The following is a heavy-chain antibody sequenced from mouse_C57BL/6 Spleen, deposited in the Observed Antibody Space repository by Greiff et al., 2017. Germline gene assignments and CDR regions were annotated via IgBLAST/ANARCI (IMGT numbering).Heavy chain of an antibody. D-gene: IGHD2-4*01. CDR1: GYAFSSSW. V-gene: IGHV1-82*01. Sequence: QVHVKQSGPELVKPGASVKISCKASGYAFSSSWMNWVKQRPGKGLEWIGRIYPGDGDTNYNGKFKGKATLTADKSSSTAYMQLSSLTSEDSAVYFCAREGIYYDYDVYAMDYWGQGTSVTVSS. J-gene: IGHJ4*01. CDR3: AREGIYYDYDVYAMDY. CDR2: IYPGDGDT.